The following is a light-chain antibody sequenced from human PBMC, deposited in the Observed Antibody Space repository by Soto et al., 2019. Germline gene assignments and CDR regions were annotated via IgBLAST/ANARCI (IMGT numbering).Light chain of an antibody. Sequence: IQLTQSPSFLSASVGYRFTITCRASQTISSWLAWYQQKPGKAPKLLIYKASTLKSGVPSRFSGSGSGTEFTLTISSLQPDDFATYYCQHYNSYSEAFGQGTTVDI. J-gene: IGKJ1*01. CDR1: QTISSW. CDR2: KAS. CDR3: QHYNSYSEA. V-gene: IGKV1-5*03.